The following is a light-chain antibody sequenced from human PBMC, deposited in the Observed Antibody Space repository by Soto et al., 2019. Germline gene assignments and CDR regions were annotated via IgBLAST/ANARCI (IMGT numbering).Light chain of an antibody. CDR3: QQYDNLPIT. J-gene: IGKJ5*01. V-gene: IGKV1-33*01. CDR2: DAS. CDR1: QDISNY. Sequence: DIQMTQSPSSLSASVGDRVTIACQASQDISNYLNWYQQKPGKAPKLLIYDASNLETGVPSRFSGIGSGTEFTFTISSLQPEDIATYYCQQYDNLPITFGQGTRLEIK.